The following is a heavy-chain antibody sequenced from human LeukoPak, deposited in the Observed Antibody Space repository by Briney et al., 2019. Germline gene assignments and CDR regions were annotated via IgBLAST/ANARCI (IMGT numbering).Heavy chain of an antibody. J-gene: IGHJ6*03. Sequence: SSETLSLTCTVSGGSISSSSYYWGWIRQPPGKGLEWIGSIYYSGSNYYNPSLKSRVTISVDTSKNQFSLKLSSVTAADTAVYYCARGGRCGGDCYSRGRHYYYMDVWGKGTTVTVSS. V-gene: IGHV4-39*07. D-gene: IGHD2-21*02. CDR1: GGSISSSSYY. CDR2: IYYSGSN. CDR3: ARGGRCGGDCYSRGRHYYYMDV.